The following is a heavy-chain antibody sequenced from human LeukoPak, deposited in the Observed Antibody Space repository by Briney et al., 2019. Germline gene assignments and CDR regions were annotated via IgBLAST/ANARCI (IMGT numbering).Heavy chain of an antibody. Sequence: GGSLRLSCAASGFIFRTCAMSWVRQAPGEGLEWVSTVSGSGSHTNYTDSVKGRFTISRDNSKNTLYLQMNSLRAEDTAVYYCAKDMIGYYRPFEYWGQGTLVTVSS. V-gene: IGHV3-23*01. D-gene: IGHD3-9*01. CDR1: GFIFRTCA. CDR2: VSGSGSHT. J-gene: IGHJ4*02. CDR3: AKDMIGYYRPFEY.